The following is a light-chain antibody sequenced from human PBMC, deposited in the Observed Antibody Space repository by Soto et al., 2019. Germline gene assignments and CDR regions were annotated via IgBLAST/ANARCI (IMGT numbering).Light chain of an antibody. J-gene: IGLJ3*02. CDR1: SSDVGGYNY. Sequence: QSVLTQPASVSGSPGKSITISCTGTSSDVGGYNYVSWYQQHPRKAPKLMIYEVGHRPSGVSNRFSGSKSGNTASLTISGLQAEDEADYYCSSYTSTFTVVFGGGTKVTVL. V-gene: IGLV2-14*01. CDR2: EVG. CDR3: SSYTSTFTVV.